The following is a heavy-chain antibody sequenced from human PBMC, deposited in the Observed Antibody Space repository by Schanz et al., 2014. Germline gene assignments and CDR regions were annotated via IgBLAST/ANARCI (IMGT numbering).Heavy chain of an antibody. J-gene: IGHJ4*02. V-gene: IGHV3-74*02. D-gene: IGHD4-17*01. CDR3: ARVLGGDEGLDQ. CDR1: GFTFSVYW. CDR2: TSNDGSFT. Sequence: EVQLVESGGGLVQPGGSLRLSCAASGFTFSVYWMHWVRQPPGEGLVSVSRTSNDGSFTTFADSVKGRFTISRDNAKNTLYLQMINLRAEDTALYYCARVLGGDEGLDQWGQGTLVTVSS.